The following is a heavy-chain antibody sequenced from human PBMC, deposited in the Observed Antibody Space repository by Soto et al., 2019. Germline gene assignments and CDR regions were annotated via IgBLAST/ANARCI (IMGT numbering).Heavy chain of an antibody. CDR1: GYTFTSYG. CDR3: AMVDVYVTPSPPDV. J-gene: IGHJ6*02. CDR2: INTYNGNT. Sequence: QVQLVQSGAEVTNPGASVKVSCKPFGYTFTSYGIVWARQAPGQGLEWMGWINTYNGNTNSAQNLQGRVTLTTDTSTSTAYMELRSLRSNDTSIYYCAMVDVYVTPSPPDVLGPGTTVTVSS. V-gene: IGHV1-18*01. D-gene: IGHD3-16*01.